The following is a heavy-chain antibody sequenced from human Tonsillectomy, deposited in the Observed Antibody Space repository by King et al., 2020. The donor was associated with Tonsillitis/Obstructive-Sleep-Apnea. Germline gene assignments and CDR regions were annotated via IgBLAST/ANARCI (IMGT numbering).Heavy chain of an antibody. Sequence: QLVQSGGGLVQPGRSLRLSCAASGFTFDDYAMHWVRQAPGKGLEWVSRISWNSGSIGYADSVKGRFTISRDNAKNSLYLQMNSLRAEDTALYYCVKDASNWVYYMDVWGKGTTVTVSS. J-gene: IGHJ6*03. CDR1: GFTFDDYA. CDR3: VKDASNWVYYMDV. D-gene: IGHD3-16*01. V-gene: IGHV3-9*01. CDR2: ISWNSGSI.